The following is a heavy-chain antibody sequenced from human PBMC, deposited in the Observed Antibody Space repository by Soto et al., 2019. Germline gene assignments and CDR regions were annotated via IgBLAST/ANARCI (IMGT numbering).Heavy chain of an antibody. CDR2: ISSSSSYI. CDR1: GFTFSSYS. V-gene: IGHV3-21*01. CDR3: ARNGYYYDSSGYYSYWYFDL. Sequence: EVQLVESGGGLVKPGGSLRLSCAASGFTFSSYSMNWVRQAPGKGLEWVSSISSSSSYIYYADSVKGRFTISRDNAKNSLYLQMNSLRAEDTAVYYCARNGYYYDSSGYYSYWYFDLWGRGTLVTVSS. J-gene: IGHJ2*01. D-gene: IGHD3-22*01.